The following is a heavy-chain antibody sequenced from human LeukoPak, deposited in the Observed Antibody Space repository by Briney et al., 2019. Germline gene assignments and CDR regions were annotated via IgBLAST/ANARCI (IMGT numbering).Heavy chain of an antibody. D-gene: IGHD3-10*01. CDR3: ARSGITMVRGWFDA. V-gene: IGHV3-11*01. Sequence: GGSLRLSCAASGFTFSDHYMAWIRQTPGKGLEWVSKISSGGNIQHYADSVKGRFTISRDSAKNVLYLQMKSLRGEDTAVYYCARSGITMVRGWFDAWGQGSQVTASS. CDR2: ISSGGNIQ. J-gene: IGHJ5*02. CDR1: GFTFSDHY.